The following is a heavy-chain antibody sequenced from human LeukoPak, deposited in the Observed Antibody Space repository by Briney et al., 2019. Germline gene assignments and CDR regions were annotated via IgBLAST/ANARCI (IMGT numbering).Heavy chain of an antibody. Sequence: ASVKVSCKASGYTFTGYYMHWVRQAPGQGLEWMGWINPNSGGTNYAQKFQGRVTMTRDTSISTAYMELSSLRSEDMAVYYCARGGSSSWPFDYWGQGTLVTVSS. J-gene: IGHJ4*02. V-gene: IGHV1-2*02. D-gene: IGHD6-13*01. CDR3: ARGGSSSWPFDY. CDR1: GYTFTGYY. CDR2: INPNSGGT.